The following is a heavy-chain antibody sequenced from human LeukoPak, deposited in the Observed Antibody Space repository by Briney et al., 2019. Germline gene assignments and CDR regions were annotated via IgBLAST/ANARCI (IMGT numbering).Heavy chain of an antibody. J-gene: IGHJ4*02. D-gene: IGHD1-26*01. CDR1: GFTVSFNY. V-gene: IGHV3-23*01. CDR2: ITPSGDGT. Sequence: GGSLRLSCAASGFTVSFNYMSWVRQAPGKGLEWVSSITPSGDGTYYAASVKGRFTISRDNSKNTLYLQMDSLRADDTAKYYCAKDSPVATWWGQGTLVTVSS. CDR3: AKDSPVATW.